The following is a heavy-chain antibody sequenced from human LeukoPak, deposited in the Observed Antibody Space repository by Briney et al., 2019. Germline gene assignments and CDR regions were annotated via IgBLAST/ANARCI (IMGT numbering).Heavy chain of an antibody. CDR2: INWNGGST. Sequence: GGSLRLSCAASGFTFDDYGMSWVRQAPGKGLEWVSGINWNGGSTGYADSVKGRFTISRDNAKNSLYLQMNSLRAEDTAVYYCAKAYSSGWYLFDYWGQGTLVTVSS. CDR1: GFTFDDYG. D-gene: IGHD6-19*01. CDR3: AKAYSSGWYLFDY. V-gene: IGHV3-20*04. J-gene: IGHJ4*02.